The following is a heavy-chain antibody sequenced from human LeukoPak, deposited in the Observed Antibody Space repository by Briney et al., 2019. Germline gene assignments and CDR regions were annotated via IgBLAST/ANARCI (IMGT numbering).Heavy chain of an antibody. Sequence: SETLSLTCTVSGGSISSYYWSWIRQPPGKGLEWIGYIYYSGSTDYNPSLKSRVTISVDTSKNQFSLKLGSVTAADTAVYYCARARYDILTGYYPNWFDPWGQGTLVTVSS. CDR3: ARARYDILTGYYPNWFDP. CDR1: GGSISSYY. J-gene: IGHJ5*02. D-gene: IGHD3-9*01. V-gene: IGHV4-59*01. CDR2: IYYSGST.